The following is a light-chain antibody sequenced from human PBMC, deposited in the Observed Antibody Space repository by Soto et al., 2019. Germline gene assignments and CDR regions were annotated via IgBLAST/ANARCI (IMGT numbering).Light chain of an antibody. J-gene: IGKJ3*01. CDR2: DAS. V-gene: IGKV1-33*01. CDR3: QKCDYLPI. Sequence: DIQMTQSPDSLSASVGDRVTITCRASRSIVSYLNWYQHKPGKAPKLLIYDASILEAGVPSRFSGSGSGTDFTFTISSLQPEDVATYYCQKCDYLPIFGPGTTVDFK. CDR1: RSIVSY.